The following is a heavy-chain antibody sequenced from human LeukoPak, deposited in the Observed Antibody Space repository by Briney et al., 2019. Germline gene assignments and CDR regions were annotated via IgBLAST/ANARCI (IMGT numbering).Heavy chain of an antibody. D-gene: IGHD6-19*01. CDR2: GDYSGGT. CDR3: AGERGEEYSSGWYKTNYFYN. J-gene: IGHJ4*02. CDR1: GDSFTSVTDY. Sequence: SETLSLTCTVSGDSFTSVTDYWAWIRQPPGKGLEWIASGDYSGGTYYNPSLESRVAISADMSKNQISLKLTSVTGADTAVYYCAGERGEEYSSGWYKTNYFYNWGQGIRVTVSA. V-gene: IGHV4-39*07.